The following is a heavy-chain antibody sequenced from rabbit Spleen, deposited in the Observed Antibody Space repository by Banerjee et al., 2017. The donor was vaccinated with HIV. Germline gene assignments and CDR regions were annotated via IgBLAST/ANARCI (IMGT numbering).Heavy chain of an antibody. J-gene: IGHJ4*01. CDR1: GFSFISSYD. D-gene: IGHD2-1*01. CDR3: VRDQAGDADYGPYYLNL. V-gene: IGHV1S47*01. CDR2: IYTGNT. Sequence: QEQLVESGGGLVKPGASLTLTCTASGFSFISSYDMSWVRQAPGKGLEWIGFIYTGNTYYASWVNGRFTISSHNAQNTLYLQLSSLTVADTATYFCVRDQAGDADYGPYYLNLWGPGTLVTVS.